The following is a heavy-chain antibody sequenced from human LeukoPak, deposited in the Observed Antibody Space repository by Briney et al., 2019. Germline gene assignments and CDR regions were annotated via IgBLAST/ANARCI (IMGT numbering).Heavy chain of an antibody. V-gene: IGHV1-69*13. J-gene: IGHJ4*02. CDR3: ARNYYDSSGYYYIGY. Sequence: SVKVSCKASGGTFSSYAISWVRQAPGQGLEWMGGIIPIFGTANYAQKFQGRVTITADESTSTAYMELSSLRSEDTAVYYCARNYYDSSGYYYIGYWGQGTLVTVSS. CDR2: IIPIFGTA. D-gene: IGHD3-22*01. CDR1: GGTFSSYA.